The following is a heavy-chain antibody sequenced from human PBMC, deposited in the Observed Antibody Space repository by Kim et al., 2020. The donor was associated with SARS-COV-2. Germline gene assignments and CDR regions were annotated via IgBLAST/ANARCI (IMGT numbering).Heavy chain of an antibody. J-gene: IGHJ2*01. CDR2: INHSGST. V-gene: IGHV4-34*01. D-gene: IGHD3-10*01. CDR1: GGSFSGYY. Sequence: SETLSLTYAVYGGSFSGYYWSWIRQPPGKGLEWIGEINHSGSTNYNPSLKSRVTISVDTSKNQFSLKLSSVTAADTAVYYCARDPSYYYGSGIPYWYFDLWGRGTLVTVSS. CDR3: ARDPSYYYGSGIPYWYFDL.